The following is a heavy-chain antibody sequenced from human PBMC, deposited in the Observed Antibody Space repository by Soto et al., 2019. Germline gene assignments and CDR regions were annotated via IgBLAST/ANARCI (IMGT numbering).Heavy chain of an antibody. Sequence: EVQLVESGGGLVKPGGSLRLSCAASGFTFSSYSMTWVRQAPGTGLEWVSSISSSSSYIYYADSVKGRFTSSRDNAQNSLYLQMKSLRAEDTAVYYCARPEITIFGVGPPGYWGQGTLVTVSS. D-gene: IGHD3-3*01. CDR2: ISSSSSYI. CDR1: GFTFSSYS. V-gene: IGHV3-21*01. J-gene: IGHJ4*02. CDR3: ARPEITIFGVGPPGY.